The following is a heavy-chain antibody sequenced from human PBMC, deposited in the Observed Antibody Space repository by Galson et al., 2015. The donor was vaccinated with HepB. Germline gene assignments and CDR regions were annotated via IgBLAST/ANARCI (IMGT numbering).Heavy chain of an antibody. CDR3: ARELHYYDSSGYYYGFWFDP. V-gene: IGHV1-3*01. CDR1: GYTFTSYA. Sequence: SVKVSCKASGYTFTSYAMHWVRQAPGQRLEWMGWINAGYGNTKYSQKFQGRVTITRDTSASTAYMELSSLRSEDTAVYYCARELHYYDSSGYYYGFWFDPWGQGTLVTVSS. J-gene: IGHJ5*02. D-gene: IGHD3-22*01. CDR2: INAGYGNT.